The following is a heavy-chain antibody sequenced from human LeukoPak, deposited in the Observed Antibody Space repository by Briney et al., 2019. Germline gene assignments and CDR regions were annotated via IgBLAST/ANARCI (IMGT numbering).Heavy chain of an antibody. CDR3: GREPYLMLDGVYYYYYMDD. Sequence: ASEKVSCKASGGTFSSYAISWVRQAPGHRLEWTGRIIPIFGTANYAQKFHGRVTITADKSTSTAYMELGSLRSEDTALYYCGREPYLMLDGVYYYYYMDDWGKGTTVTVSS. CDR2: IIPIFGTA. D-gene: IGHD2-8*01. CDR1: GGTFSSYA. J-gene: IGHJ6*03. V-gene: IGHV1-69*06.